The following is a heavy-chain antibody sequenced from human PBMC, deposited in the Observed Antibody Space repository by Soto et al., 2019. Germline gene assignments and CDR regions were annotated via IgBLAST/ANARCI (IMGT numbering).Heavy chain of an antibody. D-gene: IGHD1-26*01. V-gene: IGHV3-72*01. Sequence: VQLVESGGGLVQPGGSLRLSCAASGFTFSDHYMDWVHQAPGKGLEWVGRSRNKANSYSTEYAASVKGRFTISRDESKNSLYLQMNSLKTEDTAVYYCARFSGSYTRGLDYWGQGTLVTVSS. J-gene: IGHJ4*02. CDR1: GFTFSDHY. CDR2: SRNKANSYST. CDR3: ARFSGSYTRGLDY.